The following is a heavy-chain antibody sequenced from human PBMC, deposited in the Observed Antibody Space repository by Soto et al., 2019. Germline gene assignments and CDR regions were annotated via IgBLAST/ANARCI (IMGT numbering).Heavy chain of an antibody. CDR3: ARVVYYDSSGFGL. J-gene: IGHJ3*01. V-gene: IGHV3-21*01. CDR1: GFSFSGYN. D-gene: IGHD3-22*01. CDR2: ISGSSDYI. Sequence: PGGSLRLSXAASGFSFSGYNMNWVRLAPGKGLEWVSSISGSSDYIFYADSVKGRFVIFRDNAKNALYLQMNSLRVEDTGLYYCARVVYYDSSGFGLWGRGTMVTVSS.